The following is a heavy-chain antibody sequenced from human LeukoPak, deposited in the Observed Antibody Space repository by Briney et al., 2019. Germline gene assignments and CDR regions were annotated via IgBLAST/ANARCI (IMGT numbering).Heavy chain of an antibody. V-gene: IGHV4-39*01. Sequence: SETLSLTCTVSGGSISSSSYYWDWIRQPPGKGLEWIGSIYYSGSTYYNPSLKSRVTISVDTSKNQFSLKLSSVTAADTAVYYCARRMTTVTHVHDAFDIWGQGTMVTVSS. J-gene: IGHJ3*02. D-gene: IGHD4-17*01. CDR3: ARRMTTVTHVHDAFDI. CDR1: GGSISSSSYY. CDR2: IYYSGST.